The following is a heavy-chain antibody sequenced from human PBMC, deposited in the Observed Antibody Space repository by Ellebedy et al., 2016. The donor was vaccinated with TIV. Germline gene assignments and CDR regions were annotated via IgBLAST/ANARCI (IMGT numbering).Heavy chain of an antibody. J-gene: IGHJ2*01. CDR3: ARGSRTPSLRLTNWYFDL. Sequence: AASVKVSCKVSGYTLTELSMHWVRQSPGKGLEWMGGFDPEDGETIYAQKFQGRVTITADKSTSTAYMELSSLRSEDTAVYYCARGSRTPSLRLTNWYFDLWGRGTLVTVSS. D-gene: IGHD1-14*01. V-gene: IGHV1-24*01. CDR1: GYTLTELS. CDR2: FDPEDGET.